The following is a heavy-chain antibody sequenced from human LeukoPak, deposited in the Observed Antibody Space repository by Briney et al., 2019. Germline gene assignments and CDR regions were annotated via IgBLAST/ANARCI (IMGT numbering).Heavy chain of an antibody. Sequence: GGSLRLSCAASGFTFSSYSMTWFRQAPGKGLEWVSSFSSSGGYTYYADSLKGRFTISRDNAKESLYLQINSLRAEDTAVYFCARVGSMTTFLQYWYLDLWGRGTLVTVSS. CDR2: FSSSGGYT. CDR1: GFTFSSYS. V-gene: IGHV3-21*01. J-gene: IGHJ2*01. D-gene: IGHD3-16*01. CDR3: ARVGSMTTFLQYWYLDL.